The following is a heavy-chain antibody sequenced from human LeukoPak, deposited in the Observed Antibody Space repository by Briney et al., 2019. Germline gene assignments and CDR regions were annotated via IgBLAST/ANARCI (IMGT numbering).Heavy chain of an antibody. Sequence: GGSLRLSCAASGFTFSSYGMHWVRQAPGKGLEWVAVISYDGSNKYYADSVKGRFTISRDNSKNTLYLQMNSLKAEDAAVYYCAKAPVTSCRGAFCYPFDYWGQGTLVTVSS. D-gene: IGHD2-15*01. V-gene: IGHV3-30*18. CDR1: GFTFSSYG. J-gene: IGHJ4*02. CDR3: AKAPVTSCRGAFCYPFDY. CDR2: ISYDGSNK.